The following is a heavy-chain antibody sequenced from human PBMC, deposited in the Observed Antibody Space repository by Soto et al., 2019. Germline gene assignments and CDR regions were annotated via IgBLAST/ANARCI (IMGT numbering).Heavy chain of an antibody. V-gene: IGHV1-2*02. CDR3: ARGIVVRGQGWFDP. D-gene: IGHD2-15*01. CDR2: INPNSRDT. Sequence: ASLKVSCQASGYTFTGYYIHWVRQAPGQGLEWMGWINPNSRDTNLAQKFQGRVTMTRDTSISTTYMELSRLASDDTAAYFCARGIVVRGQGWFDPWGQGTLVTVFS. J-gene: IGHJ5*02. CDR1: GYTFTGYY.